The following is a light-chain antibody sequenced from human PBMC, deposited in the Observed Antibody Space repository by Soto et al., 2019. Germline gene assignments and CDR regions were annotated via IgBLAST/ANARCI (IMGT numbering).Light chain of an antibody. V-gene: IGKV1-9*01. CDR1: QGISSY. CDR2: AAS. Sequence: SQLTQSASSLSASVGDRVTITCRASQGISSYLAWYQQKPGKAPKLLIYAASTLQSGVPSRFSGSGSGTDFTLTISSLQPEDFATYYCQQLNSYPTFGQGTRLEIK. CDR3: QQLNSYPT. J-gene: IGKJ5*01.